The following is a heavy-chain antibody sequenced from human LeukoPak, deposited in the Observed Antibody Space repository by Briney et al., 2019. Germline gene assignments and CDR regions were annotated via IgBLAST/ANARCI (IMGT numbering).Heavy chain of an antibody. J-gene: IGHJ4*02. CDR3: ARGRYSSSSVGFRFDY. CDR2: IKHSGST. Sequence: SETLALTCAVYGGSCSGYYCSWIRQPPGKGREWIGEIKHSGSTNYNPSLNSRGTITVDTSKNQLPLQLSSVTAADTAVYYCARGRYSSSSVGFRFDYWGQGTLVTVSS. D-gene: IGHD6-6*01. CDR1: GGSCSGYY. V-gene: IGHV4-34*01.